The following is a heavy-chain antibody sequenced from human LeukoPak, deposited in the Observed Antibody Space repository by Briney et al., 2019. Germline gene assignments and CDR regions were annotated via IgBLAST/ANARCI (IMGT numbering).Heavy chain of an antibody. D-gene: IGHD6-19*01. J-gene: IGHJ4*02. V-gene: IGHV3-7*01. CDR1: GFTFSSYW. Sequence: GGSLRLSCAASGFTFSSYWMSWVRQAPGKGLEWVANIQQDGSEKYYVDSVKGRFTISRDNAKNSLYLQMNSLRAEDTAVYHCAKDGRSYSSGWPPFDYWGQGALVTVSS. CDR2: IQQDGSEK. CDR3: AKDGRSYSSGWPPFDY.